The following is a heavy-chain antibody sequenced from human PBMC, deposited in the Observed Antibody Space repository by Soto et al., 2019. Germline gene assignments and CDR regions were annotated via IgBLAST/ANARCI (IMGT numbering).Heavy chain of an antibody. J-gene: IGHJ4*02. CDR3: VIHSDKIESSVCPGSFDY. CDR1: GYTFTNYW. CDR2: IYPRDSDT. Sequence: GESLKISCEASGYTFTNYWIGWVRQMPGTGLEWMGIIYPRDSDTRYSPAFPDQVTMSVDKSIGTAYLQGSSLKASDTSMYYCVIHSDKIESSVCPGSFDYWGQGTLVPVSS. V-gene: IGHV5-51*01. D-gene: IGHD3-22*01.